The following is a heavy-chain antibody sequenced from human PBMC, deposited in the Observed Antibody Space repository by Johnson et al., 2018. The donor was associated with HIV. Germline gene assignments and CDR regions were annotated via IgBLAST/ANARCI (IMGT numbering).Heavy chain of an antibody. J-gene: IGHJ3*02. CDR3: AREKKMGGTFDI. D-gene: IGHD5-24*01. Sequence: QVRLVESGGGVVQPGRSLRLSCAGSGFTFSSFAIHWVRQAPGKGLEWVTIISHDGNNKYYVDSVKGRFTISRDNSKKKLFLQMNSLRAEDTAVYYCAREKKMGGTFDIWGQGTKVTVSS. V-gene: IGHV3-30*04. CDR1: GFTFSSFA. CDR2: ISHDGNNK.